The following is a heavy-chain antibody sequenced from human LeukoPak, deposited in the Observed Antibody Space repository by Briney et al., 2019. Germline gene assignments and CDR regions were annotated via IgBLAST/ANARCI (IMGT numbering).Heavy chain of an antibody. J-gene: IGHJ4*02. CDR3: ARARVIPASFDD. CDR1: GGSISFGSYY. Sequence: PSETLSLTCTVSGGSISFGSYYWTWIRQPAGKGLEWLGRIYTSGRTYYNPSLRSRVTISMDTSMNQFSLRLNSVTAPDTAVYYCARARVIPASFDDWGQGTLVTVSS. CDR2: IYTSGRT. D-gene: IGHD3-16*02. V-gene: IGHV4-61*02.